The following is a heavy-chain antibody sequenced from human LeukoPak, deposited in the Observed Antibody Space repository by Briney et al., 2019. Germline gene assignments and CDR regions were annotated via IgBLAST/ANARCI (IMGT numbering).Heavy chain of an antibody. V-gene: IGHV3-21*01. CDR2: IDLDSSHI. CDR3: ARERETYNDY. CDR1: GFTFSTSA. D-gene: IGHD1-1*01. Sequence: GGSLRLSCAASGFTFSTSAMNWVRQVPGKGLEWVSSIDLDSSHIYYAASVRGRFTISRDNAKNSLYLQMNSLRAEDTAVYFCARERETYNDYWGQGTLVTVSS. J-gene: IGHJ4*02.